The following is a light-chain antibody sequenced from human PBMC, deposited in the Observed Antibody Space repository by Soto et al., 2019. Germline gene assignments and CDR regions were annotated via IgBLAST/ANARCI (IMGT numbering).Light chain of an antibody. CDR2: KAS. V-gene: IGKV1-5*03. Sequence: IQVTHSASALSGCVGDRVTITYRASQTISSWLAWYQQKPGKAPKLLIYKASTLKSGVPSRFSGSGSGTEFTLTISSLQPDDCATYYCQHYNSYPEAFGQGTKVDIK. CDR3: QHYNSYPEA. J-gene: IGKJ1*01. CDR1: QTISSW.